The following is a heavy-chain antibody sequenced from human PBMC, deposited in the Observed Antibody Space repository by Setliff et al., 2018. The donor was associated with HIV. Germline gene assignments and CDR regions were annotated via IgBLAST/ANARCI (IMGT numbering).Heavy chain of an antibody. Sequence: SETLSLTCTASYDTISTADYYWSWIRPPAGKGLEWIVRIDTSGSTNYNPSLKSRVTMSVDTSKNQFSLKLSSGTAADTAVYYCARDQGHHFDSRGQVDVDLWGRGTLVTSPQ. CDR2: IDTSGST. D-gene: IGHD3-22*01. CDR1: YDTISTADYY. CDR3: ARDQGHHFDSRGQVDVDL. V-gene: IGHV4-61*02. J-gene: IGHJ2*01.